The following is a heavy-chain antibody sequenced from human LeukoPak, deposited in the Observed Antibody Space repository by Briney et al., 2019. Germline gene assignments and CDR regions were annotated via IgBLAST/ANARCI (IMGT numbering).Heavy chain of an antibody. CDR2: TSWNSGGI. J-gene: IGHJ4*02. D-gene: IGHD6-6*01. V-gene: IGHV3-9*01. CDR1: GFTFDDRA. Sequence: GGSLRLSCAASGFTFDDRAMHWVRQAPGKGLEWVSGTSWNSGGIAYADSVKGRFTISRDNAKNSLYLQMNSLRAEDTALYYCSRVSAYTTSSGEFDYWGQGTLVTVSS. CDR3: SRVSAYTTSSGEFDY.